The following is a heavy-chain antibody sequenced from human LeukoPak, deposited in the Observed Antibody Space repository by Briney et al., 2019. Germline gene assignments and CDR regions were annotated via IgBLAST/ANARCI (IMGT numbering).Heavy chain of an antibody. CDR2: ISSSSSYI. CDR3: ARDPIAGELDY. V-gene: IGHV3-21*01. Sequence: GGSLRPSCAASGFTFSSYSMNWVRQAPGKGLEWVSSISSSSSYIYYADSVKGRFTISRDNAKNSLYLQMNSLRAEDTAVYYCARDPIAGELDYWGQGTLVTVSS. D-gene: IGHD3-10*01. J-gene: IGHJ4*02. CDR1: GFTFSSYS.